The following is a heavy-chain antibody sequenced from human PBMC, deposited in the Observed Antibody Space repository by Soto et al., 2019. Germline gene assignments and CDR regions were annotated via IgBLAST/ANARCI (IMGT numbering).Heavy chain of an antibody. CDR2: INPNGGGT. V-gene: IGHV1-46*01. CDR1: GYTFTSYY. J-gene: IGHJ5*02. D-gene: IGHD6-19*01. Sequence: QEQLVQSGPEVKKPGASVKVSCTASGYTFTSYYIHWVRQAPGQRLEWVGIINPNGGGTSYAQKFQDRFTVTSDTSTSTVYMELSSLRSEDTALYYCARIPGIAVSGTSWGQGTLVTVSS. CDR3: ARIPGIAVSGTS.